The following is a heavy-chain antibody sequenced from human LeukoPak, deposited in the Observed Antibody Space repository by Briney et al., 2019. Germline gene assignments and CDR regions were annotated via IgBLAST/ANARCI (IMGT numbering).Heavy chain of an antibody. J-gene: IGHJ4*02. CDR3: ARHITYYYGSGSYYNPFDY. CDR1: GVSISSYH. V-gene: IGHV4-59*08. Sequence: PSETLSLTCTVSGVSISSYHCSWIRQPPGKGLEWIGYIYNSGSTNYNPSLKSRVTISVDTSKNQFSLKLSSVTAADTAVYYCARHITYYYGSGSYYNPFDYWGQGTLVTVSS. D-gene: IGHD3-10*01. CDR2: IYNSGST.